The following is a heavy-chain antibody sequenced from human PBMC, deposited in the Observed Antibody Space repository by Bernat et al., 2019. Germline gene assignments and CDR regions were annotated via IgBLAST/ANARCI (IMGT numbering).Heavy chain of an antibody. CDR3: ARSPDTYCSSTACYVFGWFDP. D-gene: IGHD2-2*01. V-gene: IGHV2-26*01. CDR1: GFSLSNARMG. Sequence: QVTLKESGPVLVKPTETLTLTCTVSGFSLSNARMGVSWIRQPPGKALEWLAHIFSNDKKSYRTSLKSRLTISKDTSKSQVVLTMTNMDPADTATYYCARSPDTYCSSTACYVFGWFDPWGQGTLVTVSS. J-gene: IGHJ5*02. CDR2: IFSNDKK.